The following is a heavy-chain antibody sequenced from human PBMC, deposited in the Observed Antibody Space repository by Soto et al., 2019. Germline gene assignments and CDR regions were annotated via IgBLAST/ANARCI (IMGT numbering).Heavy chain of an antibody. CDR1: GFTFSSYG. J-gene: IGHJ6*02. V-gene: IGHV3-30*18. D-gene: IGHD6-19*01. CDR2: ISDDGRNK. Sequence: LRLSCAASGFTFSSYGMHWVGKVPGEGLEGVAGISDDGRNKYYADAVKGRFTISRDNSKNTRYLQMSSLRAEDTAVYYCVKDGSSGWPYFYDMDVWGQGTTVTVSS. CDR3: VKDGSSGWPYFYDMDV.